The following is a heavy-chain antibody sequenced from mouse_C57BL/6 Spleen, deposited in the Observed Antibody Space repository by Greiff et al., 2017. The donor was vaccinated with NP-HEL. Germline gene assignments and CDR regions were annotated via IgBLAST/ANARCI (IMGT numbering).Heavy chain of an antibody. J-gene: IGHJ4*01. D-gene: IGHD2-4*01. CDR2: ISDGGSYT. V-gene: IGHV5-4*01. Sequence: EVKRVESGGGLVKPGGSLKLSCAASGFTFSSYAMSWVRQTPEKRLEWVATISDGGSYTYYPDNVKGRFTISRDNAKNNLYLQMSHLKSEDTAMYYCARDMGYDYDDAMDYWGQGTSVTVSS. CDR1: GFTFSSYA. CDR3: ARDMGYDYDDAMDY.